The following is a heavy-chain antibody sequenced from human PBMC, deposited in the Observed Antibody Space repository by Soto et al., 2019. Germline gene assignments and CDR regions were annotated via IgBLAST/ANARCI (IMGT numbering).Heavy chain of an antibody. Sequence: ASVKVSCKASGYTFTSYDINWVRKATGQGLEWMGWMNPNSGNTGYAQKFQGRVTMTRNTSISTAYMELSSLRSEDTAVYYCARGQEITMIVVVTIDAFDIWGQGTMVTVSS. D-gene: IGHD3-22*01. CDR2: MNPNSGNT. CDR1: GYTFTSYD. V-gene: IGHV1-8*01. CDR3: ARGQEITMIVVVTIDAFDI. J-gene: IGHJ3*02.